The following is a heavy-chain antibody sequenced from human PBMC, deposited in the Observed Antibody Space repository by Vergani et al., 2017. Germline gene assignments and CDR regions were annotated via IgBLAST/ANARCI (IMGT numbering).Heavy chain of an antibody. CDR2: IYYTGST. CDR3: ARDQMSTIGSLDY. J-gene: IGHJ4*02. D-gene: IGHD5-24*01. CDR1: AGSISPYY. V-gene: IGHV4-59*01. Sequence: QVQLRQWGAGLVKPSETLSLTCSVSAGSISPYYWSWIRQPPGKGLEWIGYIYYTGSTNYNPSLKSRVTISLDMSKNQFSLKLNSVTAADTAVYYCARDQMSTIGSLDYWGQGTLVTVSS.